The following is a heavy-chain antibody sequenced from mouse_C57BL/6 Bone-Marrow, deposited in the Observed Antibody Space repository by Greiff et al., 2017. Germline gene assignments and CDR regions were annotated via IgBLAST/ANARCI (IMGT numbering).Heavy chain of an antibody. D-gene: IGHD2-4*01. CDR2: IYPRSGNT. Sequence: VQLQQSGAELARPGASVKLSCKASGYTFTSYGIRWVKQRTGQGLEWIGEIYPRSGNTNYNEKFKGKATLTADKSSSTAYMKLRSLTSEDAAVDYCARDDYCFLDYAMDYWGQGTSVTVSS. CDR3: ARDDYCFLDYAMDY. CDR1: GYTFTSYG. J-gene: IGHJ4*01. V-gene: IGHV1-81*01.